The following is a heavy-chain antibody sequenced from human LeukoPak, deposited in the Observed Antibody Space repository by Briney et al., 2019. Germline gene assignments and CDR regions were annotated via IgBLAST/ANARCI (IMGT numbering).Heavy chain of an antibody. Sequence: GCSLTLACPVSGFSFTNEYMSWIHQATEKGLERFSFMSRGGRAIYYADSVKGRFTVSRDNANNSLYLQMNSLRDEDSALYSCAKTHGNGWYFDYWGQGNLVTVSS. CDR3: AKTHGNGWYFDY. CDR1: GFSFTNEY. CDR2: MSRGGRAI. J-gene: IGHJ4*02. V-gene: IGHV3-11*04. D-gene: IGHD6-19*01.